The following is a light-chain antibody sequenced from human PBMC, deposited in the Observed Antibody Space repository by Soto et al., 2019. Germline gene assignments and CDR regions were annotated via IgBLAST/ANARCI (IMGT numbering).Light chain of an antibody. CDR3: QQYNNWPPLS. V-gene: IGKV3-15*01. Sequence: EIVMTQSPATLSVSPGERATLFCRASQSIASNLAWYQQKAGQAPRLLIYGTSTRATGIPARFSGSGSGTELTLTISSLQYEDSGVYYCQQYNNWPPLSFGGGTKVEIK. CDR2: GTS. CDR1: QSIASN. J-gene: IGKJ4*01.